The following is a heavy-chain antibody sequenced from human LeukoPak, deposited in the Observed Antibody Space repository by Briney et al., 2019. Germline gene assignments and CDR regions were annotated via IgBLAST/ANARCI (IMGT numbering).Heavy chain of an antibody. Sequence: GGSLRLSCAASRFTFTDYGMHWVRQPPGKGLEWVALIWYDGSCKYYADSVKGRFTISRDNAKNTLYLQMNSLRAEDTAVYYCARDSCGCGSCYYFDHWGQGTLVTVSS. V-gene: IGHV3-33*01. D-gene: IGHD2-15*01. CDR1: RFTFTDYG. CDR2: IWYDGSCK. CDR3: ARDSCGCGSCYYFDH. J-gene: IGHJ4*02.